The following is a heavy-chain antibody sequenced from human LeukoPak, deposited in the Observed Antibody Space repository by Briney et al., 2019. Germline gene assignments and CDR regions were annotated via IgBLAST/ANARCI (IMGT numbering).Heavy chain of an antibody. Sequence: GGSLRLSCAASGFIFSGSGIHWVRQASGKGLEWVGRIRSKPNSYATAYAASVKGRFTISRDDSKNTAYLQMNSLKTEDTAVYYCTRLTDCSSTSCYTGTDYWGQGTLVTVSS. V-gene: IGHV3-73*01. CDR1: GFIFSGSG. CDR2: IRSKPNSYAT. D-gene: IGHD2-2*02. CDR3: TRLTDCSSTSCYTGTDY. J-gene: IGHJ4*02.